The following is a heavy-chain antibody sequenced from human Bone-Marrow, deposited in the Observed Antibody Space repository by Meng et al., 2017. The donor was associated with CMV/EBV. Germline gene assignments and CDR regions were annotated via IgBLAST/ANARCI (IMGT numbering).Heavy chain of an antibody. CDR3: ARGGYYDFWSASPRYFDY. D-gene: IGHD3-3*01. CDR2: INHSGST. V-gene: IGHV4-34*01. CDR1: GGSFSGYY. J-gene: IGHJ4*01. Sequence: SEPLSLTCAVYGGSFSGYYWSWSRQPPGKGLEWIGEINHSGSTNYNPSLKSRVTISVDTSKNQFSLKLSSVTAADTAVYYCARGGYYDFWSASPRYFDYWGHDTLVTVSS.